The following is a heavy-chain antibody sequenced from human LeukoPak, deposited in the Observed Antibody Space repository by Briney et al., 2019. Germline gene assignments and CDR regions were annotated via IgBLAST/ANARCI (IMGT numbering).Heavy chain of an antibody. CDR3: ARVRTEWYIDL. J-gene: IGHJ2*01. V-gene: IGHV3-7*01. CDR1: GFIFNSHW. D-gene: IGHD2-8*02. CDR2: IRQDGDEK. Sequence: PGGSLRLSCAGSGFIFNSHWTTWVRQAPGMGLEWVGNIRQDGDEKFYADSVRGRFTISRDNAKNSLYLHLNSLRAEDTAIYYCARVRTEWYIDLWGRGTLVTVSP.